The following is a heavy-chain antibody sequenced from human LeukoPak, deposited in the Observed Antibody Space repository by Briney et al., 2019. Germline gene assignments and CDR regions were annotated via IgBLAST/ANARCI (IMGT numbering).Heavy chain of an antibody. Sequence: PGGSLRLSCAASGFTFSSYSMNWVRQAPGKGLEWVSSISSSSSYIYYADSVKGRFTISRDNAKNTLYLQMNSLRAEDTAVYYCAKIKPGSSGFPEGYWGQGTLVTVSS. CDR1: GFTFSSYS. CDR3: AKIKPGSSGFPEGY. V-gene: IGHV3-21*04. J-gene: IGHJ4*02. D-gene: IGHD3-22*01. CDR2: ISSSSSYI.